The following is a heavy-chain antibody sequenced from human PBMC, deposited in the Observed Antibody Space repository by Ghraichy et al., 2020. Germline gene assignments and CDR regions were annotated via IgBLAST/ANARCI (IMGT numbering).Heavy chain of an antibody. D-gene: IGHD4-23*01. J-gene: IGHJ4*02. V-gene: IGHV4-34*01. CDR1: GGSFSGYY. CDR3: ARGRWGYFDY. CDR2: INHSGST. Sequence: GSLSLTCAVYGGSFSGYYWSWIRQPPGKGLEWIGEINHSGSTNYNPSLKSRVTISVDTSKNQFSLKLSSVTAADTAVYYCARGRWGYFDYWGQGTLVTVSS.